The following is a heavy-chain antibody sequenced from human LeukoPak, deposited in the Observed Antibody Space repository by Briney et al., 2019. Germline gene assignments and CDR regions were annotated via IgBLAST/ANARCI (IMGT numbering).Heavy chain of an antibody. CDR1: GFTFSSYD. J-gene: IGHJ6*02. V-gene: IGHV3-13*01. D-gene: IGHD4-17*01. Sequence: GGSLRLSCAASGFTFSSYDMHWVRQATGKGLEWVSAIGTAGDTYYPGSVKGRFTISRENAKNSLYLQMNSLRAGDTAVYYCAKATVTDNYYYYYGMDVWGQGTTVTVSS. CDR3: AKATVTDNYYYYYGMDV. CDR2: IGTAGDT.